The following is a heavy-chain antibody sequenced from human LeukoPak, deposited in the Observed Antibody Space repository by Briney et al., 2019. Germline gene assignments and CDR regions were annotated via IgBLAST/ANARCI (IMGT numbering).Heavy chain of an antibody. CDR2: ISGSGGTT. V-gene: IGHV3-23*01. CDR1: GFTFSSYA. CDR3: AKTPNYYDSSGYYYYFDY. D-gene: IGHD3-22*01. J-gene: IGHJ4*02. Sequence: GGSLRLSCAASGFTFSSYAMSWVRQAPGKGLEWVSAISGSGGTTYYVDSVKSRFTISRDNSKNTLYLQMNSLRAEDTAVYYCAKTPNYYDSSGYYYYFDYWGQGTLVTVSS.